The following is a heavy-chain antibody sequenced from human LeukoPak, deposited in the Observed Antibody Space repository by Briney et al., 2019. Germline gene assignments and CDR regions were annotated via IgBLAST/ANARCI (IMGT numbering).Heavy chain of an antibody. CDR3: ARQRITIFGVVITYYYFDY. D-gene: IGHD3-3*01. V-gene: IGHV4-39*01. CDR2: MHYSGST. Sequence: PSETLSLTCSVSGGSITKNGYYWGWIRQSPETGLEWIGSMHYSGSTYYNPSLKSRVTISVDTSKNQFSLKLSSVTAADTAVYYCARQRITIFGVVITYYYFDYWGQGTLVTVSS. J-gene: IGHJ4*02. CDR1: GGSITKNGYY.